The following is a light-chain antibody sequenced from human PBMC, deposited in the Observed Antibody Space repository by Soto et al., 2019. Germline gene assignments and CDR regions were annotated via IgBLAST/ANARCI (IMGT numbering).Light chain of an antibody. Sequence: EIVMTQSPATLSLSPGERATLSCRASQSISSSYLAWYQQKPGQAPRLLIYGASSRATGIPDRFSGSGSGTDFTLTISRLEPEDFAVYYCQQYGTSPITFGQGTRLEIK. CDR2: GAS. CDR3: QQYGTSPIT. J-gene: IGKJ5*01. V-gene: IGKV3-20*01. CDR1: QSISSSY.